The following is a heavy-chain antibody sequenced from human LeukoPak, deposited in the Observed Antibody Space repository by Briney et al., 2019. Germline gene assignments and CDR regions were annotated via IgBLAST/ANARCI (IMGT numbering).Heavy chain of an antibody. D-gene: IGHD3-9*01. V-gene: IGHV1-18*01. CDR3: ARTVRYFDWLLYLYYFDY. J-gene: IGHJ4*02. CDR1: GYNFNSYG. CDR2: ISAYNGNT. Sequence: GASVKVSCKASGYNFNSYGITWVRQAPGQGLELMAWISAYNGNTDYAQKFQGRVTMTRNTSISTAYMELSSLRSEDTAVYYCARTVRYFDWLLYLYYFDYWGQGTLVTVSS.